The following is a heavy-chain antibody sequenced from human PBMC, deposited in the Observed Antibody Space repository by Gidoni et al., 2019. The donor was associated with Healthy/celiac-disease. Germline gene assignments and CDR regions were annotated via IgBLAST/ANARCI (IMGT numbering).Heavy chain of an antibody. CDR3: ARGATYYYDSSGAPGAFDI. J-gene: IGHJ3*02. D-gene: IGHD3-22*01. Sequence: QVQLVQSGAEVKKPGSSVKVSCKASGGTFSSYAISWVRQAPGQGLEWMGGIIPIFGTANYAQKFQGRVTITADESTSTAYMELSSLRSEDTAVYYCARGATYYYDSSGAPGAFDIWGQGTMVTVSS. CDR2: IIPIFGTA. CDR1: GGTFSSYA. V-gene: IGHV1-69*01.